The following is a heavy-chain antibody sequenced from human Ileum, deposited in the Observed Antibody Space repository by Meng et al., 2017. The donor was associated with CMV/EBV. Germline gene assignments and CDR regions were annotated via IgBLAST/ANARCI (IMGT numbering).Heavy chain of an antibody. CDR1: GYTFTGYY. Sequence: SCTASGYTFTGYYLHWVRQAPGQGLEWMGRINPDTGGPNYAQKFQGRVTMTRDTSISTAYMELSRLTSDDTAVYFCMTVTGNYPYWGQGALVTVSS. J-gene: IGHJ4*02. CDR3: MTVTGNYPY. CDR2: INPDTGGP. D-gene: IGHD1-7*01. V-gene: IGHV1-2*06.